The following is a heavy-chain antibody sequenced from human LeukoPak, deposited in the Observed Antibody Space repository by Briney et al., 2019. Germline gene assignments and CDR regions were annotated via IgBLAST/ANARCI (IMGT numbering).Heavy chain of an antibody. CDR2: MSYDGSHK. D-gene: IGHD3-9*01. V-gene: IGHV3-30*04. J-gene: IGHJ3*02. CDR1: GFSFSSYT. Sequence: GGSLRLSCVASGFSFSSYTMHWVRQAPGKGLEWVAVMSYDGSHKYHADSVKGRFTISRDNAKNSLSLQMNSLRADDAAVYYCARASSKQLAGYLPDGFDIWGQGTMVTVSS. CDR3: ARASSKQLAGYLPDGFDI.